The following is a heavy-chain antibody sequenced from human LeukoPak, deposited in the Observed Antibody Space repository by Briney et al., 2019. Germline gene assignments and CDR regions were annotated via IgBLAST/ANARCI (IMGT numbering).Heavy chain of an antibody. CDR2: INGDGSST. J-gene: IGHJ5*02. D-gene: IGHD3-10*01. V-gene: IGHV3-74*01. CDR1: GFTLTSYW. Sequence: GGSLRLSCAASGFTLTSYWIQWVRQAPGKGLVWVSNINGDGSSTTYADSVKGRFTISRDNAKNTLYLQMNSLRAEDTAVYYCARMAGSGTSYIIKKNWFDPWGQGTLVTVSS. CDR3: ARMAGSGTSYIIKKNWFDP.